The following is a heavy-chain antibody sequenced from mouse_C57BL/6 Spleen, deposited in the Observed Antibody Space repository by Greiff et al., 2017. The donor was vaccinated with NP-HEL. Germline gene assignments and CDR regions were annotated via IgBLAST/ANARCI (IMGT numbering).Heavy chain of an antibody. CDR1: GYTFTSYW. Sequence: QVHVKQPGAELVRPGSSVKLSCKASGYTFTSYWMDWVKQRPGQGLEWIGNIYPSDSETHYNQKFKDKATLTVDKSSSTAYMQLSSLTSEDSAVYYCARYEGYSYAMDYWGQGTSVTVSS. D-gene: IGHD2-3*01. CDR3: ARYEGYSYAMDY. V-gene: IGHV1-61*01. CDR2: IYPSDSET. J-gene: IGHJ4*01.